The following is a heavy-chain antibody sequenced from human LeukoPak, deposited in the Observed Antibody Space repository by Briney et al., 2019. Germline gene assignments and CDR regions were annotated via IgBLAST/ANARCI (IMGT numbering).Heavy chain of an antibody. CDR3: ARGAVSGYCNYMDV. D-gene: IGHD2-15*01. Sequence: GGSLRLSCAASGFTFSNFGMHWVRQAPGKGLEWVAFIRFDGTSEFYADSVKARFTISRDNSQNTLHLQLNSLRAEDAAVYYCARGAVSGYCNYMDVWGKGTTVTVSS. V-gene: IGHV3-30*02. CDR1: GFTFSNFG. CDR2: IRFDGTSE. J-gene: IGHJ6*03.